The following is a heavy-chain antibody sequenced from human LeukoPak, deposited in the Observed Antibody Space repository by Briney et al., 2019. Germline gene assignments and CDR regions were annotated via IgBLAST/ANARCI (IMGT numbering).Heavy chain of an antibody. CDR3: ARQPSGTAAFDI. CDR1: GGSISSYY. D-gene: IGHD1/OR15-1a*01. J-gene: IGHJ3*02. CDR2: IYGSGNT. V-gene: IGHV4-4*07. Sequence: SETLSLTCTVSGGSISSYYLSWIRQPAGKGLEWIGRIYGSGNTNYNPALKSRVTMSVDTSKNQFSLKLSSVAAADTAIYYCARQPSGTAAFDIWGQGTMVTVSS.